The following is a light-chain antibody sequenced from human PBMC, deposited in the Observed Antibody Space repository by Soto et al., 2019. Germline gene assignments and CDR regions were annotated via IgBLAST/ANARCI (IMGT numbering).Light chain of an antibody. CDR3: QQYIDWPPTFT. CDR2: AAS. V-gene: IGKV3D-15*01. Sequence: VVMTQSPATLSVSPGERVTLSCRTSQNIGTNLAWYQQKPGQAPRLLIYAASARATGIPARFSGSGSGADFTLAISNLQSEDFAVYYCQQYIDWPPTFTFGQGTRLEIK. J-gene: IGKJ2*01. CDR1: QNIGTN.